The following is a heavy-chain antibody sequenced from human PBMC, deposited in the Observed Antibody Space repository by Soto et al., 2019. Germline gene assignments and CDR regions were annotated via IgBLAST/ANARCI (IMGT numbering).Heavy chain of an antibody. Sequence: QVQLQQWGAGLLKPSETLSLTCAVYGGSFSGYYWSWIRQPPGKGLEWIGEINHSGSTNYNPSLKSRVTISVDTSKNQFSLKLSSVTAADTAVYYCARGPQIAAAGRIWFDPWGQGTMVTVSS. V-gene: IGHV4-34*01. D-gene: IGHD6-13*01. CDR2: INHSGST. CDR3: ARGPQIAAAGRIWFDP. CDR1: GGSFSGYY. J-gene: IGHJ5*02.